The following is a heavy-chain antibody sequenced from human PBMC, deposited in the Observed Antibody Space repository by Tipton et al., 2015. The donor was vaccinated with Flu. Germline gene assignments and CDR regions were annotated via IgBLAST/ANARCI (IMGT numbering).Heavy chain of an antibody. V-gene: IGHV4-30-2*01. J-gene: IGHJ5*02. CDR1: GGSISSGGYS. Sequence: LRLSCAVSGGSISSGGYSWSWIRQPPGKGLEWIGYIYHSGSTYYNPSLKSRVTISVDRSKNQFSLKLSSVTAADTAVYYCARGRYGDEGFDPWGQGTLVTVSS. CDR2: IYHSGST. D-gene: IGHD4-17*01. CDR3: ARGRYGDEGFDP.